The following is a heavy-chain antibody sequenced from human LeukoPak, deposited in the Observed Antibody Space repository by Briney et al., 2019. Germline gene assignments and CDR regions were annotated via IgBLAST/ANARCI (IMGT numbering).Heavy chain of an antibody. J-gene: IGHJ4*02. CDR2: ISHSGST. Sequence: SETLSLTCAVYGESVSGFYWIWIRQPPGKGLEWIGEISHSGSTNYNPSLRSRVTISIDASKNQFSLNLNSVTAADTAVYYCARYDYYGSGVQYYFDYWGQGTLVTVSS. D-gene: IGHD3-10*01. V-gene: IGHV4-34*01. CDR3: ARYDYYGSGVQYYFDY. CDR1: GESVSGFY.